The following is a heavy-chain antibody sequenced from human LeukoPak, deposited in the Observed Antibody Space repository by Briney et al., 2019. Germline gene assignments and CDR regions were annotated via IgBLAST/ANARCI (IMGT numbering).Heavy chain of an antibody. V-gene: IGHV3-9*01. D-gene: IGHD3-10*02. CDR1: GFTFYVYA. Sequence: GGSLRLSCAASGFTFYVYAMHWVRQAPGKGLEWVSGISWNSGSIGYADSVKGRFTISRDNAKNSLYLQMNSLRAEDTAVYYCAELGITMIGGVWGKGTTVTISS. CDR3: AELGITMIGGV. J-gene: IGHJ6*04. CDR2: ISWNSGSI.